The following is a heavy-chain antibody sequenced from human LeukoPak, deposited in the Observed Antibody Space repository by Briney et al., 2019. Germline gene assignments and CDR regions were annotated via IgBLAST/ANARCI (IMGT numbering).Heavy chain of an antibody. J-gene: IGHJ4*02. Sequence: GGSLRLSCAASGFTFASYGMHWVRHAPGKGLEWVALIRYDGTNKYYTDSVKGRFTISKDNSKNTLYLQMNSLRAEDTAVYYCTRNQGYCSGGGCYIDYWGQGTLVTVSS. CDR2: IRYDGTNK. CDR1: GFTFASYG. CDR3: TRNQGYCSGGGCYIDY. D-gene: IGHD2-8*02. V-gene: IGHV3-30*02.